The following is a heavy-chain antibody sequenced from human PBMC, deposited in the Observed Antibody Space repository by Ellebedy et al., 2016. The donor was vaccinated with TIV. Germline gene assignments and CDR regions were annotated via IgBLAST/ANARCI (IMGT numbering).Heavy chain of an antibody. D-gene: IGHD3-16*01. CDR3: SRDGGRGGGNDF. CDR1: GFTFRSYS. CDR2: IKSSSNPI. J-gene: IGHJ4*02. Sequence: GGSLRLSCAASGFTFRSYSMNWVRQAPGNGLEWVSHIKSSSNPIYYADSVKGRFIISRDNAKNSLYLQMNNLRDEDTAVYYCSRDGGRGGGNDFWGQGTLVIVSS. V-gene: IGHV3-48*02.